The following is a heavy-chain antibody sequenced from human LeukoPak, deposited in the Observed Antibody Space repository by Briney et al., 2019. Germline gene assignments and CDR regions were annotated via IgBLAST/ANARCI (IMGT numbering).Heavy chain of an antibody. CDR1: GFTFSSYS. J-gene: IGHJ2*01. Sequence: GGSLRLSCAASGFTFSSYSMNWARQAPGKGLEWVSSISSSSSYIYYADSVKGRFTISRDNAKNSLYLQMNSLRAEDTAVYYCAREYYDILTGYYSYWYFDLWGRGTLVTVSS. V-gene: IGHV3-21*01. D-gene: IGHD3-9*01. CDR3: AREYYDILTGYYSYWYFDL. CDR2: ISSSSSYI.